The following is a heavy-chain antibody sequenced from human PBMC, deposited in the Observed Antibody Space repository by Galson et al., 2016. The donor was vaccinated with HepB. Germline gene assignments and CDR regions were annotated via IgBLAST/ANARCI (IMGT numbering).Heavy chain of an antibody. V-gene: IGHV2-5*01. Sequence: PALVKPTQTLTLTCTFSGFSLSTTGEAVGWTRQPPGKALVWLALIHWNDDQRYSPSLKSRLTITKDTSKNQVVLTVTNMYPVETATYFCAHRRSGNCNTVHCLSFDYWGQGTLATVSS. CDR1: GFSLSTTGEA. CDR2: IHWNDDQ. J-gene: IGHJ4*02. CDR3: AHRRSGNCNTVHCLSFDY. D-gene: IGHD2/OR15-2a*01.